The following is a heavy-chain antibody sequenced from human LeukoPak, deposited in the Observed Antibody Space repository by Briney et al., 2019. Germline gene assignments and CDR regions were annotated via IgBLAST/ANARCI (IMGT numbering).Heavy chain of an antibody. J-gene: IGHJ4*02. Sequence: GGSLRLSRAASGFTFSSYAMSWVRQAPGKGLEWVSAISGSGGSTYYADSVKGRFTISRDNSKNTLYLQMNSLRAEDTAVCYCAKVRDYGDYGDYWGQGTLVTVSS. CDR2: ISGSGGST. D-gene: IGHD4-17*01. CDR1: GFTFSSYA. V-gene: IGHV3-23*01. CDR3: AKVRDYGDYGDY.